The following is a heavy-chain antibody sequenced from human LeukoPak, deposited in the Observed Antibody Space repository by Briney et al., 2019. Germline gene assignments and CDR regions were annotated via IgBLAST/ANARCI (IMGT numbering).Heavy chain of an antibody. D-gene: IGHD2-2*01. CDR3: ARVQIQYQLPKLYYFDY. CDR1: GGTFSSYA. V-gene: IGHV1-69*13. CDR2: IIPIFGTA. J-gene: IGHJ4*02. Sequence: GASVKVSCKASGGTFSSYAISWVRQAPGQGLEWMGGIIPIFGTANYAQKFQGRVTITADESTSTAYMELSSLRAEDTAVYYCARVQIQYQLPKLYYFDYWGQGTLVTVSS.